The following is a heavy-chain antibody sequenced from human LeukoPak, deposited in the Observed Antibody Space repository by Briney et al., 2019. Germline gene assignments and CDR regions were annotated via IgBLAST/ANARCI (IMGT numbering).Heavy chain of an antibody. V-gene: IGHV3-74*01. CDR1: GFTFSSYW. Sequence: PGGSLRLSCVASGFTFSSYWMHWVRQAPGKGRVWVSRINSDGSSTSYADSVKGRFTISRDNAKNTLYLQMNSLRAEDTAVYYCATSGATKLYYFDYWGQGTLVTLSS. J-gene: IGHJ4*02. D-gene: IGHD1-26*01. CDR2: INSDGSST. CDR3: ATSGATKLYYFDY.